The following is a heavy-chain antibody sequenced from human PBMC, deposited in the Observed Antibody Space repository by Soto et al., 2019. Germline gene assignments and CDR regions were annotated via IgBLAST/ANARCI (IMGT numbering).Heavy chain of an antibody. D-gene: IGHD1-26*01. V-gene: IGHV4-59*08. CDR2: IHYSGRT. J-gene: IGHJ4*02. CDR3: ARHGLGLDY. Sequence: QVQLQESGPGLVKPSETLTLTCTVSGGSISSYYWSWIRQPPGKGLEWIAYIHYSGRTDYNPSLKSRVTIALDKSKNQFSLKLTSVTAADTAVYHCARHGLGLDYWGQGTLVTVSS. CDR1: GGSISSYY.